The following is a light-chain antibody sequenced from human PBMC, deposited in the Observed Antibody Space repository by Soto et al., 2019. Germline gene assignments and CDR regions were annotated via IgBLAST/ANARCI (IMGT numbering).Light chain of an antibody. V-gene: IGLV1-40*01. J-gene: IGLJ3*02. Sequence: QSVLTQPPSVSGAPGQRVTNSCTGSSSNIGAGYEVHWYQQLPGTAPKLLIYGNSNRPSGVPDRFSGSKSGTSASLAITGLRAEDEADYYCQSYDSSLSGWVFGGGTKLTVL. CDR2: GNS. CDR3: QSYDSSLSGWV. CDR1: SSNIGAGYE.